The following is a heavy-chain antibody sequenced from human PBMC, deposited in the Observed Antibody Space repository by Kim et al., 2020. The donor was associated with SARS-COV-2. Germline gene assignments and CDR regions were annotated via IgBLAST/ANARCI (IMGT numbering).Heavy chain of an antibody. CDR3: ARDPYNWNDGWLDYYYYGMDV. V-gene: IGHV1-69*04. Sequence: SVKVSCKASGGTFSSYTISWVRQAPGQGLEWMGRIIPILGIANYAQKFQGRVTITADKSTSTAYMELSSLRSEDTAVYYCARDPYNWNDGWLDYYYYGMDVWGQGTTVTVSS. CDR2: IIPILGIA. J-gene: IGHJ6*02. CDR1: GGTFSSYT. D-gene: IGHD1-20*01.